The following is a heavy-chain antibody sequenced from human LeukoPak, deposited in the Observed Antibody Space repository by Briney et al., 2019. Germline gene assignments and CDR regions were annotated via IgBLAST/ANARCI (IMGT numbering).Heavy chain of an antibody. J-gene: IGHJ4*02. CDR2: ISTDGGST. CDR1: GFTFSSYA. V-gene: IGHV3-64D*09. Sequence: GRSLRVSCAASGFTFSSYAIHWVRQAPGRGLEYVSAISTDGGSTYYADSVKGRFTISRDNSKTTLYLQMSSLRAEDTAVYYCVICIAAAGSFDYWGQGTLVTVSS. D-gene: IGHD6-13*01. CDR3: VICIAAAGSFDY.